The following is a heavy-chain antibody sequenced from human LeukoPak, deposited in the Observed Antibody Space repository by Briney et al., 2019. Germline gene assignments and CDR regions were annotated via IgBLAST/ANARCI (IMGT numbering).Heavy chain of an antibody. Sequence: GGSLRLSCAASGFTFSSYAMQWVRQAPGKGVEWVAVISYDGSNKYYADSVKGRFTISRDNAKNTLYLQMNSLRAEDTAVYYCARARDTVTYTDYWGQGTLVTVSS. CDR3: ARARDTVTYTDY. CDR1: GFTFSSYA. J-gene: IGHJ4*02. D-gene: IGHD4-17*01. CDR2: ISYDGSNK. V-gene: IGHV3-30*04.